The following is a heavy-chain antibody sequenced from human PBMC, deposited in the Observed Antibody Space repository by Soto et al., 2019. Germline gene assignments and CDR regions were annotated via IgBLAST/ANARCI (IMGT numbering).Heavy chain of an antibody. J-gene: IGHJ3*01. CDR2: IYYSGST. CDR1: GGSISSSSYY. V-gene: IGHV4-39*07. Sequence: SETLSLTCTVSGGSISSSSYYWGWIRQPPGKGLEWIGSIYYSGSTYYNLSLKSRVTISVDTSKNQFSLKLSSVTAADTAVYYCAREVYIISWYASGAIDFWGPGTMVTV. D-gene: IGHD6-13*01. CDR3: AREVYIISWYASGAIDF.